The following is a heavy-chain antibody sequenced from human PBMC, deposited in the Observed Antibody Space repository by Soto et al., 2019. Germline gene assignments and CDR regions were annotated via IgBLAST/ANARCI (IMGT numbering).Heavy chain of an antibody. D-gene: IGHD2-15*01. CDR3: AGGYCSGGSGYGFDY. Sequence: ASVKVSCKASGGTFSSYTISWVRQAPGQGLEWMGRIIPILGIANYAQKFQGRATITADKSTSTAYMELSSLRSEDTAVYYCAGGYCSGGSGYGFDYWGQGTLVTVSS. CDR2: IIPILGIA. CDR1: GGTFSSYT. V-gene: IGHV1-69*02. J-gene: IGHJ4*02.